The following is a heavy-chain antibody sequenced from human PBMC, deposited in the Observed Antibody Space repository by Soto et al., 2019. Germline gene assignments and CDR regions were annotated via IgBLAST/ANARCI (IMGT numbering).Heavy chain of an antibody. Sequence: QVQLVESGGGVVQPGRSLRLSCAASGFTFSSYGMHWFGQAPGKGLEWVAVISYDGSNKYYADSVKGRFTISRDNSKNTLYLQMNSLRAEDTAVYYCAKETYSGPLDYWGQGTLVTVSS. CDR2: ISYDGSNK. V-gene: IGHV3-30*18. D-gene: IGHD2-15*01. CDR1: GFTFSSYG. J-gene: IGHJ4*02. CDR3: AKETYSGPLDY.